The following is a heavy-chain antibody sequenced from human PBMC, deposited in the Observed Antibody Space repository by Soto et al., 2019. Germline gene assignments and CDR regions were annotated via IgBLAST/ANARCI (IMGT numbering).Heavy chain of an antibody. CDR2: ISGTGDRT. Sequence: VGSLRLSCAVSGFTFAVNAMSWVRQAPGKGLEWVSAISGTGDRTYYADSVKGRFTISRDNSKNTLYLQMNSLRAEDTAVYYCAKGTSSSYHHYNHYWGEGTLVTGSS. D-gene: IGHD2-15*01. V-gene: IGHV3-23*01. CDR3: AKGTSSSYHHYNHY. CDR1: GFTFAVNA. J-gene: IGHJ4*02.